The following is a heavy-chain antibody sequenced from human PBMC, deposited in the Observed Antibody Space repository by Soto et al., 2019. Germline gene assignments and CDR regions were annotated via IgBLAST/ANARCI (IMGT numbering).Heavy chain of an antibody. V-gene: IGHV3-30-3*01. CDR2: ISYDGSNK. D-gene: IGHD6-19*01. CDR3: ARDVYTRWRYSSGWHSYYGMDV. Sequence: QVQLVESGGGVVQPGRSLRLSCAASGFTFSSYAMHWVRQAPGKGLEWVAVISYDGSNKYYADSVKGRFTISRDNSKNTRYLKMNSLRAEDTAVYYWARDVYTRWRYSSGWHSYYGMDVWGQGTTVTVSS. J-gene: IGHJ6*02. CDR1: GFTFSSYA.